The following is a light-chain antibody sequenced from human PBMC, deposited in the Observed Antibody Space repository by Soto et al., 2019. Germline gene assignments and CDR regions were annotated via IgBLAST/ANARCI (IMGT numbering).Light chain of an antibody. V-gene: IGLV1-44*01. CDR3: ATWDDRLNGYV. J-gene: IGLJ1*01. Sequence: QSGLTQPPSASGTPGQRVTISCSGSNSNIGSNTVTWYQQLPGTAPILLIYSNNQRSSGVPDRFSGSRSGTSGSLAISGLQSEDEADYYCATWDDRLNGYVFGSGTKLTVL. CDR1: NSNIGSNT. CDR2: SNN.